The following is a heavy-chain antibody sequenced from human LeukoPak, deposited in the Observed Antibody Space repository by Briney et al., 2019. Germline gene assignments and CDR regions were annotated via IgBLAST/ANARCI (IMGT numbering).Heavy chain of an antibody. CDR1: GFTFSSYE. Sequence: GGSLRLSCAASGFTFSSYEMNWVRQAPGKGLEWVSYISSSGSTIYYADSVKGRFTISRDNAKNSLYLQMNSLRAEDTAVYYCARDEGYSGYDYYYYYGMDVWGQGTTVTVSS. CDR3: ARDEGYSGYDYYYYYGMDV. D-gene: IGHD5-12*01. V-gene: IGHV3-48*03. CDR2: ISSSGSTI. J-gene: IGHJ6*02.